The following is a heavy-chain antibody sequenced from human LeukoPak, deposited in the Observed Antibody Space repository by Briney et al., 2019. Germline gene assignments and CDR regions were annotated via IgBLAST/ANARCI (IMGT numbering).Heavy chain of an antibody. Sequence: ASVKVSCKASGYTFTGYYMHWVRQAPGQGLEWMGWINLNSGGTNYAQKFQGRVTMTRNTSIRTAYMELSRLRSEDTAVYYCARGLVRNYYGSGSSFDYWGQGTLVTVSS. CDR2: INLNSGGT. J-gene: IGHJ4*02. D-gene: IGHD3-10*01. CDR1: GYTFTGYY. CDR3: ARGLVRNYYGSGSSFDY. V-gene: IGHV1-2*02.